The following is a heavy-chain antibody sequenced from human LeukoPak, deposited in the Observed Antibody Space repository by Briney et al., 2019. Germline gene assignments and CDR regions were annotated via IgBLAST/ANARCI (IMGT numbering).Heavy chain of an antibody. Sequence: GGSLRLSCAASGFTFSGYWMTWVRQAPGKGLEWVGRIKSKTDGGTTDFAAPVKGRFTISRDDSKNTLYLQMNSLKTEDTAIYYCTTGVSARIVATIEDYWGQGTLVTVSS. CDR3: TTGVSARIVATIEDY. D-gene: IGHD5-12*01. V-gene: IGHV3-15*01. J-gene: IGHJ4*02. CDR2: IKSKTDGGTT. CDR1: GFTFSGYW.